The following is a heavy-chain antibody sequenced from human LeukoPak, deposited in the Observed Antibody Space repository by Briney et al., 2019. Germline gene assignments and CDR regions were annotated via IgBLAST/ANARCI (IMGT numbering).Heavy chain of an antibody. D-gene: IGHD3-16*01. Sequence: PGGSLRLSCAASGFNFTTYGMHWVRQAPGKGLEWVALVWYDGSIKYYTDSVKGRFTISRDNSKNTLFLQMSGLRADDTAVYYCARDRVLHYFDYWGQGALVTVSS. J-gene: IGHJ4*02. CDR2: VWYDGSIK. CDR3: ARDRVLHYFDY. V-gene: IGHV3-33*01. CDR1: GFNFTTYG.